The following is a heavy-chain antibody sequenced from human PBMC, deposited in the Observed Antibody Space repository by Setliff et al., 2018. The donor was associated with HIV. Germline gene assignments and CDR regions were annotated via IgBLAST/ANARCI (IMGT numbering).Heavy chain of an antibody. V-gene: IGHV4-31*03. J-gene: IGHJ4*02. D-gene: IGHD2-21*02. CDR3: AGGRYFRDISDSRFDF. CDR1: GGSISSGGYY. CDR2: MYHTGNT. Sequence: SETLSLTCTVSGGSISSGGYYWSWIRQHPGKGLEWIGYMYHTGNTYSNPSLASRLVMSLDPSKNQFSLKLNSMTAADTAMFYCAGGRYFRDISDSRFDFWGQGMLVTVSS.